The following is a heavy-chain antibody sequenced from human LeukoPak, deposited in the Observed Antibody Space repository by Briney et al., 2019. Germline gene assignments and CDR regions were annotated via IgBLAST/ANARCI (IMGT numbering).Heavy chain of an antibody. CDR3: ARDIVVVPAASRFRFDP. CDR2: IIPIFGTA. J-gene: IGHJ5*02. Sequence: SVKVSCKASGGTFSSYAISWVRQAPEQGLEWMGGIIPIFGTANYAQKFQGRVTITADESTSTAYMELSSLRSEDTAVYYCARDIVVVPAASRFRFDPWGQGTLVTVSS. CDR1: GGTFSSYA. D-gene: IGHD2-2*01. V-gene: IGHV1-69*13.